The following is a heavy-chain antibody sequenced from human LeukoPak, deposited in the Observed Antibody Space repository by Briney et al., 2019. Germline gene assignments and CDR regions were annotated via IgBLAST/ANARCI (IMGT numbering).Heavy chain of an antibody. Sequence: SQTLSLTCTVSGGSISSGDYYWSWIRQPPGKGLEWLGYIYYSGSTYYNPSLRSRVTVSVDTSKNQFSLKLSSLTAADTAVYYCVRGRGSDSSGRRFDPWGQGTLVTVSS. CDR3: VRGRGSDSSGRRFDP. J-gene: IGHJ5*02. D-gene: IGHD3-22*01. CDR1: GGSISSGDYY. V-gene: IGHV4-30-4*08. CDR2: IYYSGST.